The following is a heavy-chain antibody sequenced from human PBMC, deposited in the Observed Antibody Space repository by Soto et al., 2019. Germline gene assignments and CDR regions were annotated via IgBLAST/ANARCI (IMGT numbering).Heavy chain of an antibody. CDR2: ISSSSSYT. J-gene: IGHJ4*02. V-gene: IGHV3-11*06. CDR1: GFTFSDYY. Sequence: PGGSLRLSCAASGFTFSDYYMSWIRQAPGKGLEWVSYISSSSSYTNYADSVKGRFTISRDNAKNSLYLQMNSLRAEDTAVYYCARDGYSNYFGVNDYWGQGALVTVSS. D-gene: IGHD4-4*01. CDR3: ARDGYSNYFGVNDY.